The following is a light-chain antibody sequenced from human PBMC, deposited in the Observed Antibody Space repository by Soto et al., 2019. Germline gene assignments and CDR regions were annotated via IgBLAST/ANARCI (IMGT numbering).Light chain of an antibody. V-gene: IGKV3-15*01. Sequence: EIVMTQSPASLSVSPGERVTLSCTASQSVSRYLAWYQQIPGQAPRLLINGASTGAIGVPDSFSGSGSGTEFTLTISTLQSEDSAVYYCHQYKHWPWTFGQGTKVEI. CDR3: HQYKHWPWT. CDR2: GAS. CDR1: QSVSRY. J-gene: IGKJ1*01.